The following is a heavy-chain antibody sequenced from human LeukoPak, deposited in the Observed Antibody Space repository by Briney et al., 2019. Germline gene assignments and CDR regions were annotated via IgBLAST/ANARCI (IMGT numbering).Heavy chain of an antibody. J-gene: IGHJ6*04. CDR3: VKGMEDYYYGSGRQTYYYYGMDV. Sequence: GGSLRLSCAASGFTFSSYAMSWVRQAPGKGLEWVSAISGSGGSTYYADSVKGRFTISRDNSKNTLYLLMNSLRAEDTAVYYCVKGMEDYYYGSGRQTYYYYGMDVWGKGTTVTVSS. V-gene: IGHV3-23*01. D-gene: IGHD3-10*01. CDR2: ISGSGGST. CDR1: GFTFSSYA.